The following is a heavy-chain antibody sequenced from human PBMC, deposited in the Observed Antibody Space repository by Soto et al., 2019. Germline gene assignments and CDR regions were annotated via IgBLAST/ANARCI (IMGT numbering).Heavy chain of an antibody. CDR3: AKSLRGPHYYYYGMDV. J-gene: IGHJ6*02. CDR2: ISYDGSNK. V-gene: IGHV3-30*18. Sequence: SGGSLRLSCAASGFTFSSYGMHWVRQAPGKGLEWVAVISYDGSNKYYADSVKGRFTISRDNSKNTLYLQMNSLRAEDTAVYYCAKSLRGPHYYYYGMDVWGQGTTVTVSS. CDR1: GFTFSSYG.